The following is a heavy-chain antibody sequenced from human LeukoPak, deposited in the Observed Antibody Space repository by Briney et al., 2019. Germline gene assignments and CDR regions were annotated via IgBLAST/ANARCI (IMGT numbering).Heavy chain of an antibody. J-gene: IGHJ4*02. CDR3: ASLWFGEYPITFDY. V-gene: IGHV4-39*01. CDR2: IYYSGST. Sequence: SETLSLTCTVSGGSISSSSYYWGWIHQPPGKGLEWIGSIYYSGSTYYNPALKSRVTISVDTSKNQFSLKLSSVTAADTAVYYCASLWFGEYPITFDYWGQGTLVTVSS. D-gene: IGHD3-10*01. CDR1: GGSISSSSYY.